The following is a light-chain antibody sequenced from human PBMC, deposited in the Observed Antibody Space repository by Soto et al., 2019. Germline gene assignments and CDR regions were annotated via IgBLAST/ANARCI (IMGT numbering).Light chain of an antibody. CDR1: QSISIY. CDR3: QQNYNTPNT. Sequence: DIQMTQSPSSLSASVGDRVTITCRASQSISIYLNWYQQKPGKAPKLLIYGASSLQSGVPSRFSGSGSGTDFTLTISSLQPEDLATYYCQQNYNTPNTFGQGTKVDIK. V-gene: IGKV1-39*01. J-gene: IGKJ2*01. CDR2: GAS.